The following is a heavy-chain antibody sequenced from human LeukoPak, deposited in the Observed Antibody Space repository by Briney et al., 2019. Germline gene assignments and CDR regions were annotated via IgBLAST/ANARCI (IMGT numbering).Heavy chain of an antibody. J-gene: IGHJ4*02. Sequence: SETLSPTCAVYGGSFSGYYWSWIRQPPGKGLEWIGEINHSGSTNYNPSLKSRVTISVDTSKNQFSLKLSSVTAADTAVYYCARGRSYSSSWYADFDYWGQGTLVTVSS. CDR2: INHSGST. V-gene: IGHV4-34*01. CDR3: ARGRSYSSSWYADFDY. CDR1: GGSFSGYY. D-gene: IGHD6-13*01.